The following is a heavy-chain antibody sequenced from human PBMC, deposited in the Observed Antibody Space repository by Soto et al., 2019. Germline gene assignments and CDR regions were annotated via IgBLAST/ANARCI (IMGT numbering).Heavy chain of an antibody. CDR1: GGSISSGGYS. V-gene: IGHV4-30-2*01. J-gene: IGHJ4*02. CDR3: ARGPGYSYGFSKAGFDY. D-gene: IGHD5-18*01. Sequence: QLQLKESGSGLVKPSQTLSLTCAVSGGSISSGGYSWSWIRQPPGKGLEWIGYIYHSGSTYYNPSLKSRVTISVDRSKNQFSLKLSSVTAADTAVYYCARGPGYSYGFSKAGFDYWGQGTLVTVSS. CDR2: IYHSGST.